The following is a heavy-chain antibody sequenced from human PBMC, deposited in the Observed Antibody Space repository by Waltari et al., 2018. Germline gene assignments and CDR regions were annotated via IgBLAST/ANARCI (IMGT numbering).Heavy chain of an antibody. CDR3: ARSPSIAVAGFYYYYGMDV. CDR1: GGSISRYY. V-gene: IGHV4-59*01. Sequence: QVQLQESGPGLVKPSETLSLTCTVSGGSISRYYWSWIRQPPGKGREWIGYIYYSGSTNYNPSLKSRVTISVDTSKNQFSLKLSSVTAADTAVYYCARSPSIAVAGFYYYYGMDVWGQGTTVTVSS. CDR2: IYYSGST. D-gene: IGHD6-19*01. J-gene: IGHJ6*02.